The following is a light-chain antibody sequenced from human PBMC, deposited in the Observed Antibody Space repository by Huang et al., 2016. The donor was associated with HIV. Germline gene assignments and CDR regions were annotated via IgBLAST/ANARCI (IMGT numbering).Light chain of an antibody. CDR2: AAS. CDR1: QSISNY. Sequence: DIQMTQSPSSLSASVGDRVTITCRESQSISNYLNWYQQKPGKAPKLLIYAASSLQSGVPSRFSGSGSGTECTLTISSLQPEDFATYYCQQSYSTPLTFGGGTKVEIK. CDR3: QQSYSTPLT. V-gene: IGKV1-39*01. J-gene: IGKJ4*01.